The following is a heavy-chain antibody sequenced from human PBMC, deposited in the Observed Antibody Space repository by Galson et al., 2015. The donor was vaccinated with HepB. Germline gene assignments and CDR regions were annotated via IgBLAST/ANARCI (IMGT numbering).Heavy chain of an antibody. Sequence: SVTVSCKASGGTFSSYAISWVRQAPGQGLEWMGGIIPIFGTANYAQKFQGRVTITADKSTSTAYMELSSLRSEDTAVYYCARERIPYDSSGYYCRGSAFEIWGQGTMVTVSS. V-gene: IGHV1-69*06. J-gene: IGHJ3*02. D-gene: IGHD3-22*01. CDR1: GGTFSSYA. CDR3: ARERIPYDSSGYYCRGSAFEI. CDR2: IIPIFGTA.